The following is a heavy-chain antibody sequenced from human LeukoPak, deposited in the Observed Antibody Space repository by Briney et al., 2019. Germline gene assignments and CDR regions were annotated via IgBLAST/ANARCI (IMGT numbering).Heavy chain of an antibody. J-gene: IGHJ4*02. CDR2: IYSGGTT. D-gene: IGHD2-15*01. Sequence: PGASLRLSCAVSGFTVSTSYMSWVRQAPGKGLEWVSVIYSGGTTYYADSVKGRFTISRDTSKNTIYLQMNSLRAEDTAVYYCAIEGGGTWGVSFNYWGQGTLVTVSS. V-gene: IGHV3-66*01. CDR1: GFTVSTSY. CDR3: AIEGGGTWGVSFNY.